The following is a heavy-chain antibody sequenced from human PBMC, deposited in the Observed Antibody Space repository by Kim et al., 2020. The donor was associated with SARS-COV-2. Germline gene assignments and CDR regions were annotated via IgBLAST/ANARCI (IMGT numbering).Heavy chain of an antibody. CDR2: IYPADSDT. J-gene: IGHJ4*02. D-gene: IGHD2-2*02. V-gene: IGHV5-51*01. CDR1: GYRFTSYW. Sequence: GESLKISCKGSGYRFTSYWIGWVRQMPGKGLEWMGIIYPADSDTRYSPSFQGQVTISADKSISTAYLQWSSLKPSDTAMYYCARRGYCSSTSCYTFDYWGQGTLVTVSS. CDR3: ARRGYCSSTSCYTFDY.